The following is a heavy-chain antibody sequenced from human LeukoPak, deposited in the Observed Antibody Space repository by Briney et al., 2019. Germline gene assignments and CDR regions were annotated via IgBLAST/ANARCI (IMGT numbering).Heavy chain of an antibody. CDR2: ITASGTAM. CDR3: AREYSGYYYYYYGMDV. CDR1: GFTFSSYS. J-gene: IGHJ6*02. Sequence: PGGSLRLSCAASGFTFSSYSMNWVRQAPGKGLEWVSHITASGTAMFYADSVKGRFTISRDNAKNSLYLQMNSLRDEDTAVYYCAREYSGYYYYYYGMDVWGQGTTVTVSS. D-gene: IGHD5-18*01. V-gene: IGHV3-48*02.